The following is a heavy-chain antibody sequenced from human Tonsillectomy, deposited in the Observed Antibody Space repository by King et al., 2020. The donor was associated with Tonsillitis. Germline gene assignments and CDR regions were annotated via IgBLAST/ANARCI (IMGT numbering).Heavy chain of an antibody. D-gene: IGHD2-2*02. CDR3: ASHSSYCSSTSCYTGAFDI. V-gene: IGHV5-51*03. J-gene: IGHJ3*02. Sequence: VQLVESGAEVKKPGESLKISCKGSGYSFTSHWIGWVRQMPGKGLEWMGIIYPGDSDTRYSPSFEGQVTISADKSISTAYLQWSSLKASDTAMYYSASHSSYCSSTSCYTGAFDIWGQGTMVTVPS. CDR1: GYSFTSHW. CDR2: IYPGDSDT.